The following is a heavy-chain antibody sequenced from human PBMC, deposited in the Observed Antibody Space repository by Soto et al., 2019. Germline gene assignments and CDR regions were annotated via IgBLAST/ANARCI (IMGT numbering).Heavy chain of an antibody. CDR3: AKDRLAGNFDY. Sequence: EVQLLDSGGGLVQPGGSLRLSCAASGFTFNNYAINWFRQSPGKGLEWVATISNTGGSTYYADSVKGRFTISRDNSKDTLYLQMNSLRVEDTAVYYCAKDRLAGNFDYWGQGTKVTVSS. J-gene: IGHJ4*02. D-gene: IGHD6-6*01. V-gene: IGHV3-23*01. CDR1: GFTFNNYA. CDR2: ISNTGGST.